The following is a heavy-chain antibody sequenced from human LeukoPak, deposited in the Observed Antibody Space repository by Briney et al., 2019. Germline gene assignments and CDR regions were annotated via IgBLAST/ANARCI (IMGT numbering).Heavy chain of an antibody. D-gene: IGHD6-13*01. J-gene: IGHJ4*02. Sequence: GGSLGLSCAASGFNFINSAMHWVRQAPGKGLEYVSGIARNGGSTYYTNSVKGRFTISRDDSKNTLYLQMGSLRPEDRAVYYCARGGVWQQLAVDYWGQGTLVTVSS. CDR3: ARGGVWQQLAVDY. CDR2: IARNGGST. V-gene: IGHV3-64*01. CDR1: GFNFINSA.